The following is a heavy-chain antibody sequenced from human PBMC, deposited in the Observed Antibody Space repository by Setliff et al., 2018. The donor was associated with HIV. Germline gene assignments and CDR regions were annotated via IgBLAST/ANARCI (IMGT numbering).Heavy chain of an antibody. V-gene: IGHV4-34*12. Sequence: PSETLSLTCAVYGGSFSGYYWSWIRQPPGKGLEWIGEIIHSGTTNYNPSLMSRVTISLDTSKNQFSLKLSSVTAADTAVYYCARKSYCGGDCRGSWFDPWGQGTLVTV. J-gene: IGHJ5*02. CDR1: GGSFSGYY. CDR3: ARKSYCGGDCRGSWFDP. CDR2: IIHSGTT. D-gene: IGHD2-21*02.